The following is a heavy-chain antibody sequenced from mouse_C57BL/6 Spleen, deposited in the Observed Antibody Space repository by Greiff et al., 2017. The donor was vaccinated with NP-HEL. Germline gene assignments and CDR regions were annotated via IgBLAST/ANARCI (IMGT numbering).Heavy chain of an antibody. CDR1: GYSITSGYY. D-gene: IGHD2-5*01. CDR2: ISYDGSN. Sequence: VQLQQPGPGLVKPSQSLSLTCSVTGYSITSGYYWNWIRQFPGNKLEWMGYISYDGSNNYNPSLKNRISITRDTSKNQFFLKLNSVTTEDTATYYCAIAYYSNYFYFDYWGQGTTLTVSS. CDR3: AIAYYSNYFYFDY. J-gene: IGHJ2*01. V-gene: IGHV3-6*01.